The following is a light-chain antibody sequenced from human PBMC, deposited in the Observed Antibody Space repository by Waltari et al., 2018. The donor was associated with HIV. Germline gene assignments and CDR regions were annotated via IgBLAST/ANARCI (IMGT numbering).Light chain of an antibody. J-gene: IGKJ2*01. Sequence: EIVMTQSPATLSVSAGERATLSCRASQYISTNLAWYQQKPGQAPSLLIFGASTRATGIPARFSGSGSGTEFTLTITSLQSEDVAVYYCQQYNNWPPDTFGQGTKLEIK. CDR2: GAS. V-gene: IGKV3-15*01. CDR3: QQYNNWPPDT. CDR1: QYISTN.